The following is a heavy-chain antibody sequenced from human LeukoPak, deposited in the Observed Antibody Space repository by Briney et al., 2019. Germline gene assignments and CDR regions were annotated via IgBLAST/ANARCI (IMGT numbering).Heavy chain of an antibody. CDR2: ISHDGTNK. CDR3: AKDREKGWFGELLFDY. V-gene: IGHV3-30*18. Sequence: GGSLRLSCAASGFTFSSYAMHWVRQAPGKGLEWVAVISHDGTNKYYADSVKGRFTISRDNSKNTLYLQMNSLRAEDTAVYYCAKDREKGWFGELLFDYWGQGTLVTVSS. CDR1: GFTFSSYA. J-gene: IGHJ4*02. D-gene: IGHD3-10*01.